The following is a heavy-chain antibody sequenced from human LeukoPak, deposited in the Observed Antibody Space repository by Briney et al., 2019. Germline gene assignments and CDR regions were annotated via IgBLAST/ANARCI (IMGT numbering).Heavy chain of an antibody. CDR1: GYTFTSYG. J-gene: IGHJ6*03. D-gene: IGHD1-14*01. CDR2: ISAYNGNT. CDR3: ARDPGSTDYYYMDV. V-gene: IGHV1-18*01. Sequence: ASVKVSCKASGYTFTSYGISWVRQAPGQGLEWMGWISAYNGNTNYAQKLQGRVTMTTDTSTSTAYMELRSLRSDDTVVYYCARDPGSTDYYYMDVWGKGTTVTVSS.